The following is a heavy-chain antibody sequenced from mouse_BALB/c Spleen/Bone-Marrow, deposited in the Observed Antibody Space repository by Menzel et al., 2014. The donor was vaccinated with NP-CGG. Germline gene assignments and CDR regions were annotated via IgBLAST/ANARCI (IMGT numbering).Heavy chain of an antibody. J-gene: IGHJ3*01. CDR2: IYPGSGNT. D-gene: IGHD2-1*01. Sequence: VQLQQSGAELARPGTSVKPSCKASGYTFTDYYINWVKQRTGQGLEWIGEIYPGSGNTYYNERFKGKATLTADKSSSTVNIHLGSLTSEDSAVYFCARDHYGNYEGFDYWGQGTLVTVSA. CDR3: ARDHYGNYEGFDY. V-gene: IGHV1-77*01. CDR1: GYTFTDYY.